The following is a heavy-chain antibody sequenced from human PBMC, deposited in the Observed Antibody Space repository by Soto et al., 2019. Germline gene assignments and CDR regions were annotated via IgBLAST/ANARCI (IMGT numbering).Heavy chain of an antibody. CDR1: GYTFTSYD. D-gene: IGHD2-2*01. V-gene: IGHV1-8*01. J-gene: IGHJ3*02. Sequence: ASVKVSCKASGYTFTSYDINWVRQATGQGLEWMGWMNPNSGNTGYAQKFQGRVTMTRNTSISTAYMELSSLRSEDTAVYYCTSGSEYCSSTSCYLDIWGKGTMVTVSS. CDR2: MNPNSGNT. CDR3: TSGSEYCSSTSCYLDI.